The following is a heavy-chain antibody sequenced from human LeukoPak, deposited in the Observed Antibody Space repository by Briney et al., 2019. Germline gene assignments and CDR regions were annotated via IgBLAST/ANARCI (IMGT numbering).Heavy chain of an antibody. CDR3: ARVLRYCSGGNCYSGGLGYMDV. V-gene: IGHV3-20*04. J-gene: IGHJ6*03. D-gene: IGHD2-15*01. Sequence: PGGSLRLSCTASGFKFDDYDMTWVRQAPGKGLEWVSDINWNGDSRGYAHSVRGRFTIYRDNSKNSLYLQMNSLRVEDTAFYYCARVLRYCSGGNCYSGGLGYMDVWGKGTTVTISS. CDR1: GFKFDDYD. CDR2: INWNGDSR.